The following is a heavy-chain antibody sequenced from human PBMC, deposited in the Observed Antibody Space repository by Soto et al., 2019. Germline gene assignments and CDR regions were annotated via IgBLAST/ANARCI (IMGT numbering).Heavy chain of an antibody. J-gene: IGHJ5*02. Sequence: SETLSLTCAVSGGSISSAWWTWVRQPPGKGLEWIGEILYSGRTNYNSSLNSRVTISIDKSKKQFSLNLSSVTAADTAVYYCSSRITDAPTWGQGTLVTVS. CDR3: SSRITDAPT. V-gene: IGHV4-4*02. D-gene: IGHD2-2*01. CDR1: GGSISSAW. CDR2: ILYSGRT.